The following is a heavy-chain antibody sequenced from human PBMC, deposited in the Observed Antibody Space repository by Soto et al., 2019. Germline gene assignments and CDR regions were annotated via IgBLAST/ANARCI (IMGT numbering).Heavy chain of an antibody. CDR2: IYHTGNT. V-gene: IGHV4-4*02. CDR1: GGSISSSSW. J-gene: IGHJ4*02. CDR3: ARESRAAAGNRRYYFDY. Sequence: QVQLQESGPGLIKPSGTLSLTCAVSGGSISSSSWWSWVRQPPGKGLEWIGEIYHTGNTNYNPSLESRVTISVDKSKNQFSLNLNSVSAADRAVYYCARESRAAAGNRRYYFDYWGQGTLVIVSS. D-gene: IGHD6-13*01.